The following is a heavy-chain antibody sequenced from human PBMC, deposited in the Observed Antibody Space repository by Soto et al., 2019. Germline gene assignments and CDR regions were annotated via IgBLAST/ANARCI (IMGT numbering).Heavy chain of an antibody. CDR3: ARGHSTDCSNGVCSFFYNHEMDV. D-gene: IGHD2-8*01. Sequence: ASVKVSCKASGYSFTDYHIHWVRQAPGQGLEWLGRIDPKSGGTSTAQKFQGWVTMTRDRSISTVYMELTRLRSDDTAVYFCARGHSTDCSNGVCSFFYNHEMDVWGQGTTVTVSS. CDR1: GYSFTDYH. CDR2: IDPKSGGT. J-gene: IGHJ6*02. V-gene: IGHV1-2*04.